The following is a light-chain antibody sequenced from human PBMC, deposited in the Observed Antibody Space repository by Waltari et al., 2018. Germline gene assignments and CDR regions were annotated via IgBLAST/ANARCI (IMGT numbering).Light chain of an antibody. CDR1: QSLSNW. CDR3: QQYRNLWT. CDR2: KAS. J-gene: IGKJ1*01. Sequence: DIQMNQSPSTLSASVGDRFTITCRASQSLSNWLAWYQQKPGKAPKVLIYKASTLESGVPSRFSGSGSGTEFTLTISSLQPDDFATYYCQQYRNLWTFGQGTKVEIK. V-gene: IGKV1-5*03.